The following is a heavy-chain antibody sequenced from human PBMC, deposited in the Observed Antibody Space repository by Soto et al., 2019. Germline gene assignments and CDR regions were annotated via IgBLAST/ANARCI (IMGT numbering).Heavy chain of an antibody. V-gene: IGHV4-30-4*01. J-gene: IGHJ4*02. CDR2: IYYSGST. CDR3: ASANYYDSSGYYGDY. D-gene: IGHD3-22*01. Sequence: SSETLSLTCTVSGGSISSGDYYWSWIRQPPGKGLEWIGYIYYSGSTYYNPSLKSRVTISVDTSKNQFSLKLSSVTAADTAVYYCASANYYDSSGYYGDYWGQGTLVTVSS. CDR1: GGSISSGDYY.